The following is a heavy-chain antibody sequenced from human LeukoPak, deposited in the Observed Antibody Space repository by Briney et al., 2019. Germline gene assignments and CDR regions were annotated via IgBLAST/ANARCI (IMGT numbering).Heavy chain of an antibody. CDR3: VRDGHRLYDYYYYYMDV. CDR2: FSAYNGHT. CDR1: GYTFTTYG. V-gene: IGHV1-18*01. Sequence: GASVKVSCKASGYTFTTYGISWVRQAPGQGLEWMGWFSAYNGHTNYAQKLQGRVTMTTDASTTTAYMELRSLRSDDTAVYYCVRDGHRLYDYYYYYMDVWGKGTTVTVSS. J-gene: IGHJ6*03. D-gene: IGHD2-2*02.